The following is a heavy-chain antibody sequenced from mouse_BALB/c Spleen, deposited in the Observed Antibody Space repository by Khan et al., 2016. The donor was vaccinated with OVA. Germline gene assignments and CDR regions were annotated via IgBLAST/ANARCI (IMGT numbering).Heavy chain of an antibody. D-gene: IGHD2-9*01. V-gene: IGHV2-6-7*01. CDR2: IWGDGTT. CDR3: ARAYYGNDREAMDY. CDR1: GFSLTGYG. J-gene: IGHJ4*01. Sequence: QVQLKESGPGLVAPSQSLSITCTVSGFSLTGYGVNWVRQPPGKGLEWLGMIWGDGTTDYNSALNSRLSIIKDNSKSHAFLKMNSLQTADTASYYCARAYYGNDREAMDYWGQGTSVTVSA.